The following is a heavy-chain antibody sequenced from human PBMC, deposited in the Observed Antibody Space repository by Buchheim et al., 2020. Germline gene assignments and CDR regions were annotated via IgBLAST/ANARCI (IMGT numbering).Heavy chain of an antibody. Sequence: QVQLVQSGAEVKKPGASVKVSCKASGYTFTSYGISWVRQAPGQGLEWMGWISAYNGNTNYAQKLQGRVTMTTDTSTSTAYMELRSLRSDDTAVYYCARAAFGLGCSSTSCYIPNYYYYGMDVWGQGTT. CDR3: ARAAFGLGCSSTSCYIPNYYYYGMDV. CDR1: GYTFTSYG. V-gene: IGHV1-18*01. J-gene: IGHJ6*02. D-gene: IGHD2-2*02. CDR2: ISAYNGNT.